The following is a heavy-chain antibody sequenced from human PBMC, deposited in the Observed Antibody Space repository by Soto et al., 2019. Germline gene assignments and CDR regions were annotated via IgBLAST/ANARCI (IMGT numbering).Heavy chain of an antibody. J-gene: IGHJ3*02. V-gene: IGHV3-30*03. CDR3: ATDLWAGSSWYATYDAFAI. CDR2: ISYDGSNK. Sequence: QVQLVESGGGVVQPGRSLRLSCAASGFTFSSYGMHWVRQAPGKGLEWVAVISYDGSNKYYADSVKGRFTISRDNSKNTLYRQMTSLRAEDTAVYYCATDLWAGSSWYATYDAFAIWGQGTMVTVSS. D-gene: IGHD6-13*01. CDR1: GFTFSSYG.